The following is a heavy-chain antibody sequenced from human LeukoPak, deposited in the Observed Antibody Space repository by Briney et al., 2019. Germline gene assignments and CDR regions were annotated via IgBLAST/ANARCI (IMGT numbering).Heavy chain of an antibody. CDR3: ARRSYYYGSGNWFDP. CDR1: GASISSSDYY. CDR2: IYHSGST. Sequence: SETLSLTCSVSGASISSSDYYWGWIRQPPGKGLEWIGTIYHSGSTYYNTSLKSRVTISVDTSKNQFSLKFNSVTAADTAVYYCARRSYYYGSGNWFDPWGQGILVTVSS. J-gene: IGHJ5*02. V-gene: IGHV4-39*07. D-gene: IGHD3-10*01.